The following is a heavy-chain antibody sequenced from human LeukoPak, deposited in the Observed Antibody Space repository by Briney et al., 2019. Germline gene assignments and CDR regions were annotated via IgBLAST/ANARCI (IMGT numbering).Heavy chain of an antibody. CDR3: AREQDDYSNYVDY. J-gene: IGHJ4*02. Sequence: GGSLRLSCAASGFTFSSYGMHWVRQAPGKGLEWVSAISGSGGSTYYADSVKGRFTISRDNAKNTLYLQMNSLRAEDTAVYYCAREQDDYSNYVDYWGQGTLVTVSS. V-gene: IGHV3-23*01. CDR1: GFTFSSYG. CDR2: ISGSGGST. D-gene: IGHD4-11*01.